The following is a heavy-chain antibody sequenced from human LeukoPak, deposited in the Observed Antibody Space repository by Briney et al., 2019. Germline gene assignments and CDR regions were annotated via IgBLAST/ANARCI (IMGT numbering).Heavy chain of an antibody. J-gene: IGHJ5*02. V-gene: IGHV4-34*01. CDR2: INHSGST. CDR1: GGSFSGYY. Sequence: SETLSLTCAVYGGSFSGYYWSWIRQPPGKGLEWIGEINHSGSTNYNASLKSRVTISVDTSKNQFSLKLSSVTAADTAVYYCARSLAIAVAGTVWFDPWGQGTLVTVSS. D-gene: IGHD6-19*01. CDR3: ARSLAIAVAGTVWFDP.